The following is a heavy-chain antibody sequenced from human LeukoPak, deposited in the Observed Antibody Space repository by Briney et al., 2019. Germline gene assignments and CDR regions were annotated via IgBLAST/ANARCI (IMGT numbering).Heavy chain of an antibody. V-gene: IGHV3-30*18. D-gene: IGHD2-21*02. J-gene: IGHJ4*02. CDR2: ISYDGSNK. Sequence: AVISYDGSNKSYADSVKGRFTISRDNSKNTLYLQMNSLRAEDTAVYYCAKDHCGGDCYVDYWGQGTLVTVSS. CDR3: AKDHCGGDCYVDY.